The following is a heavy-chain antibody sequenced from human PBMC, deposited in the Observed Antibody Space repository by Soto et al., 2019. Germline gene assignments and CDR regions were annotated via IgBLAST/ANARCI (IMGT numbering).Heavy chain of an antibody. CDR3: ASESWATGTLDY. Sequence: GSLRLSCAASGFTFSDYYMSWIRQAPGKGLEWVSYISSSGSTIYYADSVKGRFTISRDNAKNSLYLQMNSLRAEDTAVYYCASESWATGTLDYWGQGTLVTVSS. D-gene: IGHD1-1*01. CDR1: GFTFSDYY. V-gene: IGHV3-11*01. J-gene: IGHJ4*02. CDR2: ISSSGSTI.